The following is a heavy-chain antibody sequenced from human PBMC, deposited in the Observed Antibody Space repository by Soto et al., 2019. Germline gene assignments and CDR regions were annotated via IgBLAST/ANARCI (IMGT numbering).Heavy chain of an antibody. J-gene: IGHJ4*02. CDR3: ARRAETNGWNGFGADKYYFDF. CDR1: GYTFTSYD. CDR2: MSHNTGNS. Sequence: VASVKVSCKASGYTFTSYDIYWVRQATGQGLEWMGWMSHNTGNSGYAQKFQGRVTMTSDTSISTAHMELSSLRSEDTAVYYCARRAETNGWNGFGADKYYFDFWGQGALVTVSS. V-gene: IGHV1-8*01. D-gene: IGHD1-1*01.